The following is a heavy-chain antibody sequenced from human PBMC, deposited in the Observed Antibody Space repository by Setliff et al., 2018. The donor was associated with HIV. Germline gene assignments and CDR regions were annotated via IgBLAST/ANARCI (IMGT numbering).Heavy chain of an antibody. CDR2: INPTGGST. CDR1: GYSFTNHY. V-gene: IGHV1-46*01. Sequence: ASVKGPCKPSGYSFTNHYMHWVRQAPGQGLEWMGVINPTGGSTRNTQKFQGRVAMTRDTSTSTVYMELSSLRSEDTAVYYCASAGAWQRNALDIWGQGTMVTVSS. D-gene: IGHD5-12*01. CDR3: ASAGAWQRNALDI. J-gene: IGHJ3*02.